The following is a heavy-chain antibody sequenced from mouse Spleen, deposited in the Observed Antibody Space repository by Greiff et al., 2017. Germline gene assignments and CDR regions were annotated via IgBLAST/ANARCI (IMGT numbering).Heavy chain of an antibody. CDR1: GYTFTSYW. CDR3: AREWRYYGSPSCY. Sequence: VQLQQPGAELVKPGASVKLSCKASGYTFTSYWMQWVKQRPGQGLEWIGEIDPSDSYTNYNQKFKGKATLTVDTSSSTAYMQLSSLTSEDSAVYYCAREWRYYGSPSCYWGQGTTLTVSS. CDR2: IDPSDSYT. D-gene: IGHD1-1*01. V-gene: IGHV1-50*01. J-gene: IGHJ2*01.